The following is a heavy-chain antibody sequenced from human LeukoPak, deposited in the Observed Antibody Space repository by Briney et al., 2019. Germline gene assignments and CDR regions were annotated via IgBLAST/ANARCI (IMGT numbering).Heavy chain of an antibody. CDR3: ARVLHYGSGSYYTDYWFDP. CDR2: ISAYNGNT. D-gene: IGHD3-10*01. Sequence: ASVKVSCKASGYTFTSYGISWVRQAPGRGLEWMGWISAYNGNTNYAQKLQGRVTMTTDTSTSTAYMELRSLRSDDTAVYYCARVLHYGSGSYYTDYWFDPWGQGTLVTVSS. J-gene: IGHJ5*02. V-gene: IGHV1-18*04. CDR1: GYTFTSYG.